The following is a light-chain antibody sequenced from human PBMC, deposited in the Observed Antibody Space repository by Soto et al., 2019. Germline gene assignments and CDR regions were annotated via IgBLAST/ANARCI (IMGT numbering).Light chain of an antibody. J-gene: IGKJ4*01. CDR2: DAS. CDR1: PGISNA. V-gene: IGKV1D-13*01. Sequence: AIPLTQSPYSLSASVGDRVTVTCRASPGISNALAWYQQKPGKAPNLLIYDASNLESGVPSRFSGSGSGTDFTLTISSLQPEDFATYYCQQFNNFPLTFGGGTKVEIK. CDR3: QQFNNFPLT.